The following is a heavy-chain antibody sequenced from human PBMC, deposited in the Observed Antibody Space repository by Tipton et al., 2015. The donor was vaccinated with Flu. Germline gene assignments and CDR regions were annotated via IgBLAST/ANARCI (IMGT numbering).Heavy chain of an antibody. D-gene: IGHD5-18*01. Sequence: LSLTCAVSGYSIRSSNYYWVWIRQPPGKGLEWVSVIYTGGRTYYADSVRGRFTISRDISKNTLYLQMNSLRSEDTAVYYCVRSGYSYGYVDYWGQGALVTVSS. J-gene: IGHJ4*01. CDR3: VRSGYSYGYVDY. CDR2: IYTGGRT. CDR1: GYSIRSSNYY. V-gene: IGHV3-66*02.